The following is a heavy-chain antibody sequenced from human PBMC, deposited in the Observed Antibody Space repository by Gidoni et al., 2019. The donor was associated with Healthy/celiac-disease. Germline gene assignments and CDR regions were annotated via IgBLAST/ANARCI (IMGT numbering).Heavy chain of an antibody. J-gene: IGHJ4*02. Sequence: EVQLVESGGGLVKPGGSLRLSCAASGFTFSSYSITWFRQAPGKGLGWVSIISSSSSYIYYADAVKGRFTIARDNAKNSLYLQMNSLRAEDTAVYYCARVGLEDIGSGGSCYSRGFPYYFDYWGQGTLVTVSS. D-gene: IGHD2-15*01. V-gene: IGHV3-21*01. CDR1: GFTFSSYS. CDR3: ARVGLEDIGSGGSCYSRGFPYYFDY. CDR2: ISSSSSYI.